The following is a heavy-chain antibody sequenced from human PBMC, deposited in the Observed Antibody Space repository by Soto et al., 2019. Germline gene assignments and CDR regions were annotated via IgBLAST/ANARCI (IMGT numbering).Heavy chain of an antibody. CDR3: AREGVSSSWYNYYGMDV. Sequence: PSETLSLTCAVYGGSFSGYYWSWIRQPPGKGLEWIGYIYYSGSTNYNPSLESRVTISVDTSKNQFSLKLSSVTAADTAVYYCAREGVSSSWYNYYGMDVWGQGTTVTVSS. CDR1: GGSFSGYY. V-gene: IGHV4-59*01. CDR2: IYYSGST. D-gene: IGHD6-13*01. J-gene: IGHJ6*02.